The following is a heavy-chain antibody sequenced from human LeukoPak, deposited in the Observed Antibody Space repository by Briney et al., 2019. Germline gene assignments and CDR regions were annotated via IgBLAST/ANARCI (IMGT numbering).Heavy chain of an antibody. D-gene: IGHD2-15*01. J-gene: IGHJ4*02. CDR2: MHPNSGGT. V-gene: IGHV1-2*02. CDR1: GYTFTDYY. CDR3: ARSGYCSGGSCLEFDH. Sequence: ASVKVSCKASGYTFTDYYMHWVRQAPGQGLEWMGWMHPNSGGTNYAQKFQGRVTMTRDTSISTAYMELSRLRSDDTAVYYCARSGYCSGGSCLEFDHWGQGTLVTVSS.